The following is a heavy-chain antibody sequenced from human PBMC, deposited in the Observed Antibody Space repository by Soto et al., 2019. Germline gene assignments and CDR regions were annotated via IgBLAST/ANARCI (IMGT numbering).Heavy chain of an antibody. J-gene: IGHJ6*02. Sequence: EVQLVESGGGLVKPGGSLRLSCAASGFTFSNAWMSWVRQAPGKGLEWVGRIKSKTDGGTTDYAAPVKGRFTISRDDSKNTLYLQMNSLKTEDTAVYYCITQDPYYYYYYGMDVWGQGTTVTVSS. CDR1: GFTFSNAW. V-gene: IGHV3-15*01. CDR3: ITQDPYYYYYYGMDV. CDR2: IKSKTDGGTT.